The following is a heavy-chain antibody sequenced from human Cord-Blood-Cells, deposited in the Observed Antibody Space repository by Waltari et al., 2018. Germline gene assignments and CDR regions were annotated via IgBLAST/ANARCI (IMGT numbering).Heavy chain of an antibody. CDR1: GGPISRHY. CDR2: IYYSGST. CDR3: ARGARNWNYPNWFDP. Sequence: QVQLQEAGPGLVKPSETLSLTCTVSGGPISRHYWSWIRQPPGKGLEWIGYIYYSGSTNYNPSLKSRVTISVDTSKNQFSLKLSSVTAADTAVYYCARGARNWNYPNWFDPWGQGTLVTVSS. D-gene: IGHD1-7*01. V-gene: IGHV4-59*11. J-gene: IGHJ5*02.